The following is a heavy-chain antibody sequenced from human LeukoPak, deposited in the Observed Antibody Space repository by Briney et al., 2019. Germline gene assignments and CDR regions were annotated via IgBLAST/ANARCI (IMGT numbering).Heavy chain of an antibody. CDR1: GGSISSSSYY. Sequence: SETLSLTCTVSGGSISSSSYYWGWIRQPPGKGLEWIGSIYYSGSTYYNPSLKSRVTISVDTSKNQFSLKLSSVTAADTAVYYCARAHPYYFDYWGQGTLVTVSS. CDR3: ARAHPYYFDY. V-gene: IGHV4-39*07. J-gene: IGHJ4*02. CDR2: IYYSGST.